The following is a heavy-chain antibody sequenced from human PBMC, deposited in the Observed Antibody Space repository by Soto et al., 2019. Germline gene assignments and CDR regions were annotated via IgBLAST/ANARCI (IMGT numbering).Heavy chain of an antibody. Sequence: GGSLSLSCAASGFTFSSYAMSWVRQAPGKGLEWVSAISGSGGSTYYADSVKGRFTISRDNSKNTLYLQMNSLRAEDTAVYYCASFRVVAATLDYWGQGTLVTVSS. CDR3: ASFRVVAATLDY. D-gene: IGHD2-15*01. CDR1: GFTFSSYA. V-gene: IGHV3-23*01. J-gene: IGHJ4*02. CDR2: ISGSGGST.